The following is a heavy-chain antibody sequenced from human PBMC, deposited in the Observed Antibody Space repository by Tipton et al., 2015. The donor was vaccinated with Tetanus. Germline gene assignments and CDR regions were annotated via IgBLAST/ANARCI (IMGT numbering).Heavy chain of an antibody. D-gene: IGHD2-2*01. Sequence: TLSLTCAVSGVSISTSDWWSWVRRPPGKGLEWIGEIFHDGTTNYNPSLKSRVTISVDKSKSRFSLKWTSVTAADTAVYYCVSHHGSCRSTSGDPFACWVQEGLVTVSS. CDR1: GVSISTSDW. CDR2: IFHDGTT. J-gene: IGHJ4*02. V-gene: IGHV4-4*02. CDR3: VSHHGSCRSTSGDPFAC.